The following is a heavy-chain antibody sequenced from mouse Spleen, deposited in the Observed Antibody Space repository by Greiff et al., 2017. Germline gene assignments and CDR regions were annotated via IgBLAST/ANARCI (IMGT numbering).Heavy chain of an antibody. CDR3: ARGGYGDPYAMDY. V-gene: IGHV1-47*01. CDR1: GYTFTTYP. Sequence: QVQLKESGAELVKPGASVKMSCKASGYTFTTYPIEWMKQNHGKSLEWIGNFHPYNDDTKYNEKFKGKATLTVEKSSSTVYLELSRLTSDDSAVYYCARGGYGDPYAMDYWGQGTSVTVSS. CDR2: FHPYNDDT. D-gene: IGHD2-13*01. J-gene: IGHJ4*01.